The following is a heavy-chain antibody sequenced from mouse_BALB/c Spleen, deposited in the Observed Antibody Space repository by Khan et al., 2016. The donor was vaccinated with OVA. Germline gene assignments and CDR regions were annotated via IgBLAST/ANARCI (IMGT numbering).Heavy chain of an antibody. CDR3: ARGAGYGYFDV. CDR2: INTYTGEP. V-gene: IGHV9-1*02. CDR1: GYTFTNYG. J-gene: IGHJ1*01. Sequence: QIQLVQSGPELKKPGETVKISCKASGYTFTNYGMNWVKQAPGKGLKWMGWINTYTGEPTYTDDFKGRFAFSLETSASTAYLQIKNLKNEDMATYFCARGAGYGYFDVWGAGTTVTVSS.